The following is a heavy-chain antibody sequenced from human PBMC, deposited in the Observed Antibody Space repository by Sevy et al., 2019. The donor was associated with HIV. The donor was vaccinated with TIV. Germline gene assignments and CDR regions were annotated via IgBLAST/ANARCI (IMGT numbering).Heavy chain of an antibody. J-gene: IGHJ6*02. V-gene: IGHV3-43*01. Sequence: GGSLRLSCAASGFTFDDYTMHWVRQAPGKGLEWVSLISWDGGSTYYADSVKGRFTISRDNSKNSLYLQMNSLRTEDTALYYCAKDMDRRITMVRGVPTIAYYYGMDVWGQGTTVTVSS. CDR2: ISWDGGST. D-gene: IGHD3-10*01. CDR3: AKDMDRRITMVRGVPTIAYYYGMDV. CDR1: GFTFDDYT.